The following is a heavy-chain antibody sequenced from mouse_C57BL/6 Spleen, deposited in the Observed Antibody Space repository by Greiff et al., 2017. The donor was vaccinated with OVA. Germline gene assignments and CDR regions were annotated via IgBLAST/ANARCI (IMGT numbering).Heavy chain of an antibody. CDR3: ARWGNYVFDY. CDR2: IYPGDGDT. Sequence: VQLVESGPELVKPGASVKISCKASGYAFSSSWMNWVKQRPGKGLEWIGRIYPGDGDTNYNGKFKGKATLTADKSSSTAYMQLSSLTSEDSAVYFCARWGNYVFDYWGQGTTLTVSS. CDR1: GYAFSSSW. J-gene: IGHJ2*01. V-gene: IGHV1-82*01. D-gene: IGHD1-1*01.